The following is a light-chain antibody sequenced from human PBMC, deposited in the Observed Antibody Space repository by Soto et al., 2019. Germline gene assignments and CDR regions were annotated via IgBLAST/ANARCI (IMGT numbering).Light chain of an antibody. CDR2: GNS. V-gene: IGLV1-40*01. CDR3: QSYDSSLSAVV. J-gene: IGLJ2*01. Sequence: QSVLTQPPSVSGAPGHRVTISCTGSSSNIGAGYDVHWYQQLPGTAPKLLIYGNSNRPSGVPDRFSGSKSGTSASLAITGLQAEDEAYYYCQSYDSSLSAVVLGGGTKLTVL. CDR1: SSNIGAGYD.